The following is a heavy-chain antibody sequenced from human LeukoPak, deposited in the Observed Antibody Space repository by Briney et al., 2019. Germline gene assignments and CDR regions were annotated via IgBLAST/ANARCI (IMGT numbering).Heavy chain of an antibody. CDR1: GFSLSTSGVG. CDR3: AHTQVVSYDYVWGSYLAYFDY. CDR2: IYWDDDK. D-gene: IGHD3-16*01. J-gene: IGHJ4*02. Sequence: ESGPTLVKPTQTLTLTCTFSGFSLSTSGVGVGWIRQPPGKALEWLALIYWDDDKRYSPSLKSRLTITKDTSKNQVVLTMTNMDPVDTATYYCAHTQVVSYDYVWGSYLAYFDYWGQGTLVTVSS. V-gene: IGHV2-5*02.